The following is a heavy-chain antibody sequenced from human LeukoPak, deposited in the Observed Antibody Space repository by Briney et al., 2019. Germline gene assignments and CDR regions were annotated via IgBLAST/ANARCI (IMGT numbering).Heavy chain of an antibody. V-gene: IGHV3-30*04. CDR3: ARSREVGATSFDFGMDV. J-gene: IGHJ6*02. CDR2: ISYDGRDK. CDR1: GFTFSSYA. D-gene: IGHD1-26*01. Sequence: GGSLRLSCTAPGFTFSSYAMHWVRQAPGKGLEWVAIISYDGRDKYYADSVKGRFTISRDNSKNTLYLQMNSLRTEDTAVNYCARSREVGATSFDFGMDVWGQGTTVTVSS.